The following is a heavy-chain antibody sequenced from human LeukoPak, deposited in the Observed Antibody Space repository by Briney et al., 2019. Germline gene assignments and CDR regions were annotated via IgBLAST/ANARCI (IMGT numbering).Heavy chain of an antibody. CDR3: ARQTRTYDYESGNYYKEDF. D-gene: IGHD3-10*01. V-gene: IGHV4-38-2*02. CDR1: GYSISSGYY. CDR2: IYHSGST. J-gene: IGHJ4*02. Sequence: SETLSLTCTVSGYSISSGYYWGWIRQPPGKGLEWIGSIYHSGSTYYNPSLKSRVTISVDTSKNQFSLKLSSVTATDTAVYYCARQTRTYDYESGNYYKEDFWGQGTLVIVSS.